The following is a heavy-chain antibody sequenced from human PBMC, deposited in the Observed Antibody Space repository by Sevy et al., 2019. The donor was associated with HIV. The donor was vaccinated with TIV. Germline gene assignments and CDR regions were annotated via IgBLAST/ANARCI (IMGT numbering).Heavy chain of an antibody. CDR1: GFSFSSYS. V-gene: IGHV3-48*01. J-gene: IGHJ4*02. Sequence: GGSVRLSCGASGFSFSSYSMNWVRQGPGKGLEWVSYISRSTSARDYAESVKGRFTVSRDNAKNSLFLQMNSLRVEDTAVYYCVRTVSGSYRYDDYWGQGTLVTVSS. CDR2: ISRSTSAR. D-gene: IGHD3-16*02. CDR3: VRTVSGSYRYDDY.